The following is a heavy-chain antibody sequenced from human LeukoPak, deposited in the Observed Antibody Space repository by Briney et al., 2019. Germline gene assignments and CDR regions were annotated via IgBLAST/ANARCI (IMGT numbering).Heavy chain of an antibody. CDR1: GFTLSDYY. Sequence: PGGSLRLSCAASGFTLSDYYMSWIRQAPGKGLEWISYISSSTYTNYADSVKGRFTISRDNAKNSMYLQMNSLRAEDTAVYYCARISGSYVFDYWGQGTLVTVSS. V-gene: IGHV3-11*03. J-gene: IGHJ4*02. CDR2: ISSSTYT. CDR3: ARISGSYVFDY. D-gene: IGHD1-26*01.